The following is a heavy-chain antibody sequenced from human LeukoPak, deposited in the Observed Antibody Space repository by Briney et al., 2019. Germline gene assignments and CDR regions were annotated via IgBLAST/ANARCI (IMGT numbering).Heavy chain of an antibody. Sequence: PGGSLRLSCAASAFTFSSYWMHWVRQGPGKGLMWVARINSDGTTTTYADSVKGRFTISRDNARNPLYLQMSSLTADDTAVYYCARGYYSGSRIDYWGQGTLVTVSS. CDR1: AFTFSSYW. CDR2: INSDGTTT. V-gene: IGHV3-74*01. D-gene: IGHD6-13*01. J-gene: IGHJ4*02. CDR3: ARGYYSGSRIDY.